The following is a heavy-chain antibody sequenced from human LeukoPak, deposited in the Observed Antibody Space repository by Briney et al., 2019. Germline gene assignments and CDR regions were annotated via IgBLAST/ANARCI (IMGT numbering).Heavy chain of an antibody. V-gene: IGHV3-23*01. D-gene: IGHD3-3*01. J-gene: IGHJ4*02. CDR1: GFTFSSYW. CDR3: AKAGRRGTIEGYYFDY. Sequence: GGSLRLSCAASGFTFSSYWMHWVRQAPGKGLEWVSAISGSGGSTYYADSVKGRFTISRDNSKNTLYLQMNSLRAEDTAVYYCAKAGRRGTIEGYYFDYWGQGTLVTVSS. CDR2: ISGSGGST.